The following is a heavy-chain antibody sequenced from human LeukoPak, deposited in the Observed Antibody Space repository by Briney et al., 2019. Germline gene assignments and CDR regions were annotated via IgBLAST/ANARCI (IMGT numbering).Heavy chain of an antibody. Sequence: GGSLSLSCAASGFTFSNYGMHWVRQAPGKGLEWVTFIRFDGGNEYYADSVKGRFTISRDNFKNTLYLQMNSLRVEDTAVYYCARAGMVYCMAVWGKGTTVTISS. V-gene: IGHV3-30*02. CDR3: ARAGMVYCMAV. CDR2: IRFDGGNE. D-gene: IGHD3-10*01. CDR1: GFTFSNYG. J-gene: IGHJ6*03.